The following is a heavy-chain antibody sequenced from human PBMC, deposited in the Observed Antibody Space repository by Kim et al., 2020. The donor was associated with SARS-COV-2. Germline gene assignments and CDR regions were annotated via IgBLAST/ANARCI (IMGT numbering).Heavy chain of an antibody. V-gene: IGHV4-39*07. D-gene: IGHD3-10*01. J-gene: IGHJ4*02. CDR3: ARDANYYYGSGSYFY. Sequence: PSLKSRVTISVDTSKNQCSLKLSDVTAADTAVYYCARDANYYYGSGSYFYWGQGTLVTVSS.